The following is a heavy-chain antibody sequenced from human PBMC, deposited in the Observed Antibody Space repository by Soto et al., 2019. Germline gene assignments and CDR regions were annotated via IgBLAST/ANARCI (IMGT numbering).Heavy chain of an antibody. J-gene: IGHJ4*02. V-gene: IGHV1-18*01. CDR2: ITAYNDNT. D-gene: IGHD1-26*01. CDR1: GYTFTTHG. CDR3: ARDTPSFGSGSYSDY. Sequence: ASAKASCKAPGYTFTTHGISWMRQPPGQRLERMGWITAYNDNTNYAQKLQGRVTMTTDASTSTAYMELRSLRSEDTAVYYCARDTPSFGSGSYSDYWGQGTLVTVSS.